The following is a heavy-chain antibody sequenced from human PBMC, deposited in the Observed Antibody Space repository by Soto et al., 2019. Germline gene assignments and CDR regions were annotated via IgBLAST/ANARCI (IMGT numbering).Heavy chain of an antibody. Sequence: QVQLVQSGAEVKKPGASVKVSCKVSGYTLTELSMHWVRQAPGKGREWMGGFDPEDGETIYAQKFQGRVTMTEDTSTDTAYMELSSLRSEDTAGYYCATADLLHPPRFIDYWGQGTLVTVSS. CDR1: GYTLTELS. J-gene: IGHJ4*02. V-gene: IGHV1-24*01. CDR3: ATADLLHPPRFIDY. CDR2: FDPEDGET. D-gene: IGHD3-3*01.